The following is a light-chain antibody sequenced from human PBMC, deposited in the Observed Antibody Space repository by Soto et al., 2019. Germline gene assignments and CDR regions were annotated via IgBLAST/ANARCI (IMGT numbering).Light chain of an antibody. CDR2: GAS. Sequence: DIQMTQSPSSLSAFVGDRVTITCRASQGISNYLAWFQQKPGKAPKSLIYGASNLRSGVPSRFSGTRSGTEFTLPLRSLQPEDIATCFCREYDDYPLTFGGGTKVEI. CDR3: REYDDYPLT. CDR1: QGISNY. J-gene: IGKJ4*01. V-gene: IGKV1-16*01.